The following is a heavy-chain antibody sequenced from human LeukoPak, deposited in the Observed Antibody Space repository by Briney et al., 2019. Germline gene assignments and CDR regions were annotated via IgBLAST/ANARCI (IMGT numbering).Heavy chain of an antibody. Sequence: ASVKVSCKVSGYTLTELSMHWVRQAPGKGLEWMGGFDPEGGETIYAQKFQGRVTMTEDTSTDTAYMELSSLRSEDTAVYYCATGHLSLYSSSTPYYYYYGMDVWGQGTTVTVSS. D-gene: IGHD6-6*01. V-gene: IGHV1-24*01. CDR2: FDPEGGET. CDR3: ATGHLSLYSSSTPYYYYYGMDV. CDR1: GYTLTELS. J-gene: IGHJ6*02.